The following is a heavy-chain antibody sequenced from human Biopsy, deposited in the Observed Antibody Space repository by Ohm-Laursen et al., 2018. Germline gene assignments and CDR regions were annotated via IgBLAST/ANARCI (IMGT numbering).Heavy chain of an antibody. CDR3: ARGPHSGSHSCFDY. D-gene: IGHD1-26*01. V-gene: IGHV1-69*13. Sequence: ASVKVSCKASGGTFINYAISWVRQAPGRGLEWMGGIIPMFDTANYAQMFQGRVTISADESTSTSYMELSSLTTEDTAIYYCARGPHSGSHSCFDYWGRGTLVTVSS. J-gene: IGHJ4*02. CDR2: IIPMFDTA. CDR1: GGTFINYA.